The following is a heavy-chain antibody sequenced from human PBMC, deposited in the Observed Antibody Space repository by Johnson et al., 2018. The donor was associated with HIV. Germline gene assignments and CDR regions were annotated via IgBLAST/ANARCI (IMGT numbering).Heavy chain of an antibody. CDR2: ISYDGSNK. CDR1: GFTFSSYT. D-gene: IGHD6-19*01. Sequence: QVQLVESGGGLVQPGGSLRLSCAASGFTFSSYTMHWVRQAPGKGLEWVAVISYDGSNKYYADSMKGRFTISRDNSKNTLYLQMNSLRAEDTAVYYCAKDRSSGWYPAFDIWGQGTMVTVSS. CDR3: AKDRSSGWYPAFDI. J-gene: IGHJ3*02. V-gene: IGHV3-30*04.